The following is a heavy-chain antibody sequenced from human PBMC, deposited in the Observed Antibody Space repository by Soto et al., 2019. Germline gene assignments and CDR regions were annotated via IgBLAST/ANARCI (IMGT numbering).Heavy chain of an antibody. V-gene: IGHV1-18*01. CDR2: ISCYNGNT. D-gene: IGHD3-3*01. CDR1: GYSFTAYG. J-gene: IGHJ6*02. Sequence: QVQVVQSGDEVKETGASVRVSCKTSGYSFTAYGISWVRQAPGQGLEWMGWISCYNGNTKYAQKGQGRVTMTTDKSTSTAYMEVRSLRSDDTAIYYCARDAPPPELRFLEWHNYDYNGMDVWGQGTTVTVSS. CDR3: ARDAPPPELRFLEWHNYDYNGMDV.